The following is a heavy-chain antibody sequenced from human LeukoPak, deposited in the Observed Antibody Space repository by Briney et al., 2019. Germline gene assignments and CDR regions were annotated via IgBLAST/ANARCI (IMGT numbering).Heavy chain of an antibody. CDR3: ARGLYTSWEIMVRGLIDP. CDR2: IYYSGST. Sequence: PSETLSLTCTVSGGSISSSSYYWGWIRQPPGKGLEWIGSIYYSGSTYYNPSLKSRVTISVDTSKNQFSLKLSSVTAADTAVYYCARGLYTSWEIMVRGLIDPWGQGTLVTVSS. D-gene: IGHD3-10*01. CDR1: GGSISSSSYY. V-gene: IGHV4-39*07. J-gene: IGHJ5*02.